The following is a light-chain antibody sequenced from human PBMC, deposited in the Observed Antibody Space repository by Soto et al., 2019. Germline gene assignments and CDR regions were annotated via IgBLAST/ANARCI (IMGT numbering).Light chain of an antibody. Sequence: EIILTQSPASLSVSPGERATLSCRASQSVNNNLAWYQQKRGQAPRLLIYGASTRATGIPGRFRGSGSGTEFTLTISSLQSEDFTVYSCLQYHNLWAFGQGTKVEIK. V-gene: IGKV3-15*01. J-gene: IGKJ1*01. CDR1: QSVNNN. CDR2: GAS. CDR3: LQYHNLWA.